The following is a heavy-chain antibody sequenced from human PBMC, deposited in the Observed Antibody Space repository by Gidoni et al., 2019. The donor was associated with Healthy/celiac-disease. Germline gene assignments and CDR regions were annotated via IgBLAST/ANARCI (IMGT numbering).Heavy chain of an antibody. CDR2: INPRGGST. J-gene: IGHJ5*02. V-gene: IGHV1-46*01. D-gene: IGHD3-10*01. CDR1: GYPFTSYY. Sequence: QVQLVQSGAEVKKPGASVKVSCKASGYPFTSYYMHWVRQAPGQGLEWMGIINPRGGSTSYAQKFQGRVTMTRDTSTSTVYMELSSLRSEDTAVYYCARAVTMVRGARGGFDPWGQGTLVTVSS. CDR3: ARAVTMVRGARGGFDP.